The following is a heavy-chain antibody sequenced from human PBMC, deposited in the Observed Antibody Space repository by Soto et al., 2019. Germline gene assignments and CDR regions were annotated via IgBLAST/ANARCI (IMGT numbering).Heavy chain of an antibody. CDR2: ISAYNGNT. Sequence: GASLKVSCKASGYTFTSYGISWVRQAPGQGLEWMGWISAYNGNTNYAQKLQGRVTMTTDTSTSAAYMELRGLRSDDTAVYYCAREGYYDFWSGYYYDAFDIWGQGTMVTVSS. V-gene: IGHV1-18*01. J-gene: IGHJ3*02. D-gene: IGHD3-3*01. CDR1: GYTFTSYG. CDR3: AREGYYDFWSGYYYDAFDI.